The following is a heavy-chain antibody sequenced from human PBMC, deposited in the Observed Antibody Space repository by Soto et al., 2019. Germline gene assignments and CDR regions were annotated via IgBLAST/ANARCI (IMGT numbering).Heavy chain of an antibody. CDR1: GFTVSSNY. J-gene: IGHJ4*02. CDR2: IYSGGST. V-gene: IGHV3-66*04. Sequence: EVQLVESGGGLVQPGGSVRLSCAASGFTVSSNYMSWVRQAPGKGLEWVSLIYSGGSTFYADSVKGRFTISRDNSKNTLYLQMNSLRAEDTAVYYCARRSSSYGLGPGVFDSWGQGTLVTVSS. D-gene: IGHD6-13*01. CDR3: ARRSSSYGLGPGVFDS.